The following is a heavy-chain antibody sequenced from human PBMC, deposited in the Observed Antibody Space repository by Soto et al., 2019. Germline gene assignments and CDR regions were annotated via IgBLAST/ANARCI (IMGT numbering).Heavy chain of an antibody. D-gene: IGHD2-15*01. V-gene: IGHV3-13*05. Sequence: GESLKISCAASGFTLSAYDMHWVRQTTGKGLEWVSAIGAADDPYYLGSVKGRFTISRENAKNSLYLQMNSLRAEDTAVYYCARAYSGRLPRRADYYFAMDVWGQGTTVTVSS. J-gene: IGHJ6*02. CDR2: IGAADDP. CDR1: GFTLSAYD. CDR3: ARAYSGRLPRRADYYFAMDV.